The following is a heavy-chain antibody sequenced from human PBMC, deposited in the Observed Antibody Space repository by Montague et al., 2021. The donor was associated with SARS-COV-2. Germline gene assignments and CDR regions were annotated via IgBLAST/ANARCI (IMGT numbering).Heavy chain of an antibody. CDR3: AREGGLRYFGWLLRSDCYCYVIDV. D-gene: IGHD3-9*01. CDR2: IHYSGST. J-gene: IGHJ6*02. Sequence: TLSLTCTVSGGSISSGGYYWSWIHQHPGKGLEWVGYIHYSGSTXYNPSLKSRVTISVDTSKNQFSLKLSSVTAADTAVYYCAREGGLRYFGWLLRSDCYCYVIDVWGQGTTVTVSS. CDR1: GGSISSGGYY. V-gene: IGHV4-31*03.